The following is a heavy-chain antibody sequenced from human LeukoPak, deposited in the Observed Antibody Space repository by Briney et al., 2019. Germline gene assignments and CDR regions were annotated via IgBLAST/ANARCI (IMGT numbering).Heavy chain of an antibody. Sequence: SETLSLTCTVSVGSISSYYWSWIRQPPGKGLEWIGYIYYSGSTNYNPSLKSRVTISVDTSKNQFSLKLSSVTAADTAVYYCARAPSRSYSLDYWGQGTLVTVSS. J-gene: IGHJ4*02. CDR1: VGSISSYY. CDR3: ARAPSRSYSLDY. D-gene: IGHD1-26*01. CDR2: IYYSGST. V-gene: IGHV4-59*08.